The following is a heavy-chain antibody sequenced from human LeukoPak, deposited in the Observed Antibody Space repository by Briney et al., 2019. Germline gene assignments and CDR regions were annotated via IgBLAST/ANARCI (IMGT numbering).Heavy chain of an antibody. D-gene: IGHD2-15*01. V-gene: IGHV1-2*02. J-gene: IGHJ3*02. CDR3: ASDCSGADCYSGNAFDI. Sequence: ASVKVSCKTSGYTFTDYYMQWVRQAPGQGLEWMGWINPSDGDTKFARKFQGRVTMTRDTSISTAYLELSRLTSDDTAIYYCASDCSGADCYSGNAFDIWGQGTMVTVSS. CDR1: GYTFTDYY. CDR2: INPSDGDT.